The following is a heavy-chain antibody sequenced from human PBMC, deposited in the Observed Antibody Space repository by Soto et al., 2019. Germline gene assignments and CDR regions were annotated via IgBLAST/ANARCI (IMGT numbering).Heavy chain of an antibody. V-gene: IGHV6-1*01. CDR3: AREPDIVVVPTSGMDV. CDR2: TYYRSKWYN. CDR1: GDSVSINSAA. D-gene: IGHD2-2*01. J-gene: IGHJ6*02. Sequence: PSQTLSLTCAISGDSVSINSAAWNWIRQSPSRGLEWLGRTYYRSKWYNDYAVSVKSRITINPDTSKNQFSLQLNSVTPEDTAVYYCAREPDIVVVPTSGMDVWGQGTTVTVSS.